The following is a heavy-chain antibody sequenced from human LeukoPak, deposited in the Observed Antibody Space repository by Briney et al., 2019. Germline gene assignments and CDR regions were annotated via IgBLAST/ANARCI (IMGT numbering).Heavy chain of an antibody. J-gene: IGHJ4*02. CDR2: IYTSGST. Sequence: PGGSLRLSCAASGFTFSSYWMSWVRQAPGKGLEWIGRIYTSGSTNYNPSLKSRVTMSVDTSKNQFSLKLSSVTAADTAVYYCARGNYYDSDGPEDYWGQGTLVTVSS. CDR3: ARGNYYDSDGPEDY. CDR1: GFTFSSYW. D-gene: IGHD3-22*01. V-gene: IGHV4-4*07.